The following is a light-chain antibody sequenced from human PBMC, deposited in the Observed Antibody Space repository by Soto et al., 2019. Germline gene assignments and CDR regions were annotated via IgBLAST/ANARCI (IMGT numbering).Light chain of an antibody. CDR3: SSYSTTSTLAV. CDR1: SSDVGGYNY. CDR2: EVS. V-gene: IGLV2-14*01. J-gene: IGLJ2*01. Sequence: QSALTQPASVSGSPGQSIIISCTGTSSDVGGYNYVSWYQQHPGKAPKLMIYEVSDRPSGVSNRFSGSKSGNTASLTISGLQPEDEADYYCSSYSTTSTLAVFGGGTKLTVL.